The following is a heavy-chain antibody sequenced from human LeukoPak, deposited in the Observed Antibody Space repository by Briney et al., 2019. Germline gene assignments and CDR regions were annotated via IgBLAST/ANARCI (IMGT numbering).Heavy chain of an antibody. V-gene: IGHV1-58*01. Sequence: SVKVSCKASVFTFSSSAVQWVRQARGQRLEWIGWIVVGSGNTNYAQRFQERVTLTRDMSTSTAYMELSSLRSEDSAVYYCAADSVVHDACDIWGQGTMVTVSS. CDR1: VFTFSSSA. CDR2: IVVGSGNT. D-gene: IGHD4-23*01. CDR3: AADSVVHDACDI. J-gene: IGHJ3*02.